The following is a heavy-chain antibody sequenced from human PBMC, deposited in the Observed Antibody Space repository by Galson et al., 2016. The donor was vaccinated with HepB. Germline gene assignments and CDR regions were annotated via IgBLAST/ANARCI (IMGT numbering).Heavy chain of an antibody. D-gene: IGHD6-13*01. CDR2: ISTDRSSA. J-gene: IGHJ4*02. CDR3: VRAPVLAATVGGYDY. V-gene: IGHV3-74*01. Sequence: SLRLSCAASGFSLRSYWMHWVRQVPGKGLVWVSRISTDRSSATYADSVKGRFTISRDNAKNTMYLEMNSLRAEDTAVYYCVRAPVLAATVGGYDYWGQGTRVTVSS. CDR1: GFSLRSYW.